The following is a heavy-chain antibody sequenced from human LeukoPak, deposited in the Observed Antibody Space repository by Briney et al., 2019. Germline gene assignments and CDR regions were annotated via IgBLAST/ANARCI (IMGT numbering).Heavy chain of an antibody. CDR2: IYYSGST. Sequence: SETLSLTCTVSGGSISSHYWSWIRQPPGKGLEWVGYIYYSGSTNYNPSLNSRVTISVDTSRNQFSLKLSSVTAADSAVYYCARRTGYLNYYYYYYMDVWGNGTTVTVSS. V-gene: IGHV4-59*11. CDR3: ARRTGYLNYYYYYYMDV. D-gene: IGHD3/OR15-3a*01. CDR1: GGSISSHY. J-gene: IGHJ6*03.